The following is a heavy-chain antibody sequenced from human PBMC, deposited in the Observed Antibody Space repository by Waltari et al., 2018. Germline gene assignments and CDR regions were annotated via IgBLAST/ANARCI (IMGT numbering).Heavy chain of an antibody. CDR2: IEPKSGGT. Sequence: QVQLVQSGSEVRKPGASVKVSCKTSGYSFTGYYIYWVRQAPGQGLEWRGWIEPKSGGTNYALRFQGRVSRTRDTSTNTAYMEVSGLRSDDTAIYYCARAYGFAAGFWGQGTLVTVSS. D-gene: IGHD3-10*01. CDR1: GYSFTGYY. V-gene: IGHV1-2*02. CDR3: ARAYGFAAGF. J-gene: IGHJ4*02.